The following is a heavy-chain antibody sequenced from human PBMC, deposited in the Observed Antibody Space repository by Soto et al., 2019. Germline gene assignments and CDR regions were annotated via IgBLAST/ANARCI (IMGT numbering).Heavy chain of an antibody. CDR2: ISSSSSTI. CDR3: ARDDRRGWSVVYYYGMDV. CDR1: GFSLSSYS. D-gene: IGHD6-19*01. J-gene: IGHJ6*02. Sequence: GGSMRLACAASGFSLSSYSMKWVSPAPGKGMEWVSYISSSSSTIYYADSVKGRFTISRDNAKNSLYLQMNSLRDEGTAVSYWARDDRRGWSVVYYYGMDVWGQGTTATVSS. V-gene: IGHV3-48*02.